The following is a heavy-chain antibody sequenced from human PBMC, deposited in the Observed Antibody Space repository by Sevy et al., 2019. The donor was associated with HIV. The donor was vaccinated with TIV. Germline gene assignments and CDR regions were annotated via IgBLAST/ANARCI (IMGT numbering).Heavy chain of an antibody. CDR3: AGPLLTYNSGWRYFDF. V-gene: IGHV4-39*01. J-gene: IGHJ4*02. D-gene: IGHD6-19*01. CDR2: IRYSGTT. Sequence: SETLSLTCTVSGASISSTGYYWGWIRQPPGKGLEWLASIRYSGTTFYNLSLKSRVTISADTSKNQFSLRLNSVTAADTAIYYCAGPLLTYNSGWRYFDFWGQGTVVTVSS. CDR1: GASISSTGYY.